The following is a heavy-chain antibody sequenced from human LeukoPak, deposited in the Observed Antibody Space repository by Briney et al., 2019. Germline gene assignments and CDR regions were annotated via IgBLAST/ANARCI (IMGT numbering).Heavy chain of an antibody. CDR2: IYYSGST. CDR3: ARDAHYDYVWGPIWV. D-gene: IGHD3-16*01. V-gene: IGHV4-39*07. CDR1: GGSISSSNYY. J-gene: IGHJ4*02. Sequence: SETLSLTCTVSGGSISSSNYYWGWIRQPPGKGLEWIGNIYYSGSTNYNPSLKSRVTISVDTSKNQFSLKLSSVTAADTAVYYCARDAHYDYVWGPIWVWGQGTLVTVSS.